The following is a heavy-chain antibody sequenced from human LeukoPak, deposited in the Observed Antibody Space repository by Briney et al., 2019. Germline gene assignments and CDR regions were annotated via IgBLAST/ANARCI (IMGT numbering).Heavy chain of an antibody. V-gene: IGHV3-23*01. CDR2: ISGSGGST. CDR1: GFTFSSYA. CDR3: AKAPYSSSWYRPPYFDY. J-gene: IGHJ4*02. Sequence: PGGSLRLSCAASGFTFSSYAMSWVRQAPGKGLEWVSAISGSGGSTYYADSVKGRFTISRDNSKYTLYLQMNSLRAEDTAVYYCAKAPYSSSWYRPPYFDYWGQGTLVTVSS. D-gene: IGHD6-13*01.